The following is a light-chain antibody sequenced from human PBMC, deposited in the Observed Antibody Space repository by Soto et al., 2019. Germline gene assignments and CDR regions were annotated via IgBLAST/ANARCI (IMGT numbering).Light chain of an antibody. V-gene: IGLV2-14*01. CDR3: ASYTSSSTSVM. J-gene: IGLJ3*02. CDR1: SSDVGGYKY. Sequence: QSVLTQPASVSGSPGQSITISCTGTSSDVGGYKYVSWYQQQPDKAPKLIIFEVSNRPSGMSSRFSGSKSVNTASLTISGLQADDEAEYDCASYTSSSTSVMFGRGTKLTVL. CDR2: EVS.